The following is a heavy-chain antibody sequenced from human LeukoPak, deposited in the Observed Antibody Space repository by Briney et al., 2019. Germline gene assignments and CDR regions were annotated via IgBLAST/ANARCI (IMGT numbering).Heavy chain of an antibody. J-gene: IGHJ3*02. CDR3: VRGSQVTLDAFDI. CDR2: INHSGST. V-gene: IGHV4-34*01. CDR1: GGSFSGYY. D-gene: IGHD3-10*01. Sequence: SETLSLTCAVYGGSFSGYYWSWIRQPPGKGLEWIGEINHSGSTNYNPSLKSRVTISVDTSKNQFSLKLSSVTAADTAVYYCVRGSQVTLDAFDIWGQGTMVTVSS.